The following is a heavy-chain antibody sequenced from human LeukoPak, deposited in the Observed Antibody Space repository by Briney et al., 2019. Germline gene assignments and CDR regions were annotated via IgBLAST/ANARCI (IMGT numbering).Heavy chain of an antibody. CDR1: GGSISSSSYY. CDR2: IYYSGST. D-gene: IGHD1-14*01. Sequence: PSETLSLTCTVSGGSISSSSYYWGWIRQPPGKGLEWIGSIYYSGSTYYNPSLKTRVTISVDTSKNQFSLKLRSVTAADTAVYYCARHLISGGAFDIWGQGTMVTVSS. CDR3: ARHLISGGAFDI. V-gene: IGHV4-39*01. J-gene: IGHJ3*02.